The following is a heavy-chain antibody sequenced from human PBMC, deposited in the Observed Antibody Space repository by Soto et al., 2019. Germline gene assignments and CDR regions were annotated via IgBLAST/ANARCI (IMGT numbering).Heavy chain of an antibody. D-gene: IGHD2-2*01. CDR1: GFTLSSYE. V-gene: IGHV3-48*03. Sequence: GGSLRLSCAASGFTLSSYEMNWVRQAPGKGLEWVSYISSSGSIIYYADSVKGRFTISRDNAENSLYLQMNSLRAEDTAVYYCARYGGYCSSTSCYSYGMDVWGQGTTVTVSS. CDR3: ARYGGYCSSTSCYSYGMDV. CDR2: ISSSGSII. J-gene: IGHJ6*02.